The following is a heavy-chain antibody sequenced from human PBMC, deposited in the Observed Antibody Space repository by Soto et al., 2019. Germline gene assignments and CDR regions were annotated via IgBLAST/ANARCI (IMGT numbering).Heavy chain of an antibody. CDR2: INHTGGT. D-gene: IGHD3-3*01. Sequence: TSETLSLTCAFYCGSVSGYYWNWIRQPPGKGLEWIGEINHTGGTHYNPSLKSRVTMSVDTSKNQFSLRLSSVTAADTAIYYCATRITVFGLLIPPFDPWGQGTQVTVSS. CDR3: ATRITVFGLLIPPFDP. J-gene: IGHJ5*02. V-gene: IGHV4-34*01. CDR1: CGSVSGYY.